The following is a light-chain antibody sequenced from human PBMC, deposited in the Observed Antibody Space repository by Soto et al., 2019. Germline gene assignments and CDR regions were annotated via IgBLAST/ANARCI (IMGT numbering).Light chain of an antibody. CDR2: DAS. CDR1: QRISSW. Sequence: DIQMTQSPSTLSASVGDRVTITCRASQRISSWLAWYQQKPGKAPKLLIYDASSLESGVPSRFSGSGSGTEFTLTISSLQPDDFATYYCQQYNSYSPTWTFGQGTKVDIK. V-gene: IGKV1-5*01. CDR3: QQYNSYSPTWT. J-gene: IGKJ1*01.